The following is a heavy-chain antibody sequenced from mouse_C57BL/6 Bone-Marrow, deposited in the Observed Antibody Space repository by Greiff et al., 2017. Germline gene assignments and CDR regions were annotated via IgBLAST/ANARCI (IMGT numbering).Heavy chain of an antibody. D-gene: IGHD4-1*01. Sequence: EVKLVESGPELVKPGASVKISCKASGYSFTGYYMNWVKQSPEKSLEWIGEINPSTGGTTYNQKFKAKATLTVYKSSSTAYMQLKSLTSEDSAVYYCAEANWAWFAYWGQGTLVTVSA. J-gene: IGHJ3*01. V-gene: IGHV1-42*01. CDR3: AEANWAWFAY. CDR2: INPSTGGT. CDR1: GYSFTGYY.